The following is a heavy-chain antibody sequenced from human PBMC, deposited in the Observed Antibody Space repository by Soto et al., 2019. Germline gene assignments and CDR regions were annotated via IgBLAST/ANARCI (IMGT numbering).Heavy chain of an antibody. V-gene: IGHV3-48*03. CDR3: ARDSRNSYGLDV. CDR2: ISGSGSTI. CDR1: GFTFSSFE. J-gene: IGHJ6*02. Sequence: GGSLRLSCAASGFTFSSFEMNWVRQAPGKELEWVSYISGSGSTIYYADSVKGRFTTSRDNPKNSLFLQMNTLSAEDTALYYCARDSRNSYGLDVWGQGTTVTVSS.